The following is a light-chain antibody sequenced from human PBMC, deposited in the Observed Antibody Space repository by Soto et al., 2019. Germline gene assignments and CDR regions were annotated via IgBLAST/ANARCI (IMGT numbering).Light chain of an antibody. CDR2: DAS. CDR1: QSVSSN. Sequence: EIVMTQSPATLSVSPGERATLSCRASQSVSSNLAWHQQKPGQAPRILIYDASSRAPGIPARFSGSGSGTEFTLTVSSLQSEDFAVYYCQQYGSSPITFGQGTRLEIK. CDR3: QQYGSSPIT. V-gene: IGKV3-15*01. J-gene: IGKJ5*01.